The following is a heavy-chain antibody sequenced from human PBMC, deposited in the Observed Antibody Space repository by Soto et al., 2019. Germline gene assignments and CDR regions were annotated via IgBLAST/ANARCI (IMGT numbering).Heavy chain of an antibody. CDR2: IIPIFGRG. J-gene: IGHJ6*02. Sequence: QIQLVQSGAEVKKPGSSVKVSCKASGGTFSSYAISWVRQAPGQTLEWMGGIIPIFGRGNYAQKFQGRVTXTXDXXRSTVYLELRSLGSEDTAMYYCARGNSNYIRPMDVWGQGTTVTVSS. D-gene: IGHD4-4*01. V-gene: IGHV1-69*14. CDR1: GGTFSSYA. CDR3: ARGNSNYIRPMDV.